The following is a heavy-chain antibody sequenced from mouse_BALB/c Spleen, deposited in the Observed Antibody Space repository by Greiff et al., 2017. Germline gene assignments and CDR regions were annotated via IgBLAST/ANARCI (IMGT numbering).Heavy chain of an antibody. J-gene: IGHJ2*01. CDR3: AKPLYYDYDALDY. V-gene: IGHV1-12*01. Sequence: QVQLQQPGAELVKPGASVKMSCKASGYTFTSYNMHWVKQTPGQGLEWIGAIYPGNGDTSYNQKFKGKATLTADKSSSTAYMQLSSLTSEDSAVYYCAKPLYYDYDALDYWGQGTTLTVSS. CDR2: IYPGNGDT. CDR1: GYTFTSYN. D-gene: IGHD2-4*01.